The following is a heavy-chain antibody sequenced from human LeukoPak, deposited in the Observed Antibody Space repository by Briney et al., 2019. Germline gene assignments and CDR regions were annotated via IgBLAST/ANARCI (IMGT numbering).Heavy chain of an antibody. J-gene: IGHJ4*02. CDR1: GGSISSSSYY. D-gene: IGHD3-10*01. Sequence: PSETLSLTCTVSGGSISSSSYYWGRIRQPPGKGLEWIGSIYYSGSSYYNPSLKSRVTISVDTSKNQFSLKLSSVTAADTAVYYCARDPHWFGESQYYFDYWGQGTLVTVSS. V-gene: IGHV4-39*07. CDR2: IYYSGSS. CDR3: ARDPHWFGESQYYFDY.